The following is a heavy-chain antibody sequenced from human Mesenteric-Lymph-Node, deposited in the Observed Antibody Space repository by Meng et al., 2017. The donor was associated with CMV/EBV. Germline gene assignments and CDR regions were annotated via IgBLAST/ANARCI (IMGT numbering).Heavy chain of an antibody. Sequence: QLRVQGSGPGLVKPSGTLSLSCIVSGDSISNSTYYWTWIRQPPGKGLEWIGSVHHSGTTYYNPSLKGRLTISVDTSANLFSLRLTTVTAADTATYYCARRGNYDSDYSEYWGQGTLVTVFS. J-gene: IGHJ4*02. CDR1: GDSISNSTYY. V-gene: IGHV4-39*01. CDR3: ARRGNYDSDYSEY. CDR2: VHHSGTT. D-gene: IGHD3-22*01.